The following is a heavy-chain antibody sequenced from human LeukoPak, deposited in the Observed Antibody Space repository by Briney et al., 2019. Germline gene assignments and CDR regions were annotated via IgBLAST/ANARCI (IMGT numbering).Heavy chain of an antibody. D-gene: IGHD6-13*01. J-gene: IGHJ4*02. Sequence: PSETLSLTCTVSGGSISSGGYYWSWIRQPPGKGLEWIGYIYYSGSTNYNPSLKSRVTISVDTSKNQFSLKLSSVTAADTAVYYCARDRVGSWYDGELWGQGTLVTVSS. CDR3: ARDRVGSWYDGEL. CDR2: IYYSGST. CDR1: GGSISSGGYY. V-gene: IGHV4-61*08.